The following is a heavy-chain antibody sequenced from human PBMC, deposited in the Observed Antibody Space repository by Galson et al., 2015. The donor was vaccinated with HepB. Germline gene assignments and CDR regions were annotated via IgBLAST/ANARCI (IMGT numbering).Heavy chain of an antibody. Sequence: LSLTCNVSGGSVNTHGFYWSWIRQHPGKGLEWIGYIYYRGTTYYNPSLKSRVTISIDTSKNQFSLRLSSLTSADTAVYYCARASPGWVPIDFWGQGILVTVSS. D-gene: IGHD1-26*01. V-gene: IGHV4-31*03. CDR3: ARASPGWVPIDF. CDR2: IYYRGTT. J-gene: IGHJ4*02. CDR1: GGSVNTHGFY.